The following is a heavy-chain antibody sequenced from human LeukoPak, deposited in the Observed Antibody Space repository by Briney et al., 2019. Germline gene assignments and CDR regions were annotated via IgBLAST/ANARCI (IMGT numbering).Heavy chain of an antibody. CDR1: GGSISSYY. J-gene: IGHJ4*02. Sequence: SETLSLTCTVSGGSISSYYWGWIRQPPGKGLEWIGSIYYSGSTYYNPSLKSRVTISVDTSKNQFSLKLSSVTAADTAVYYCARHSSGIAVDYWGQGTLVTVSS. D-gene: IGHD6-13*01. CDR3: ARHSSGIAVDY. V-gene: IGHV4-39*01. CDR2: IYYSGST.